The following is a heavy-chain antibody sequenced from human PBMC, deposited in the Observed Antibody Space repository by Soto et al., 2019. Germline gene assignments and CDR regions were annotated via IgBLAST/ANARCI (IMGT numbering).Heavy chain of an antibody. CDR3: ARDRSLNFAVPPYGMDV. CDR1: GFMFSDHA. V-gene: IGHV3-48*03. D-gene: IGHD3-3*01. J-gene: IGHJ6*02. CDR2: IDESGGTT. Sequence: GSLRLSCVVSGFMFSDHAMNWVRQAPGKGPEWISRIDESGGTTSYADSVKGRFTISRDNTRDSPYLHMSNLRAEDTAIYYCARDRSLNFAVPPYGMDVWGPGTTVTVSS.